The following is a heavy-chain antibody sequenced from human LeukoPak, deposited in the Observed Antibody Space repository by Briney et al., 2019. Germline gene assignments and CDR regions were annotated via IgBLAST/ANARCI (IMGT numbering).Heavy chain of an antibody. J-gene: IGHJ5*02. V-gene: IGHV4-4*09. Sequence: SETLSLTCTVSGGSISSYYWSWIRQPPGKGLEGIGYIYTSGSTNYNPSLKSRVTISVDTSKNQFSLKLSSVTAADTAVYYCARRYTEVWFDPWGQGTLVTVSS. CDR2: IYTSGST. CDR1: GGSISSYY. D-gene: IGHD3-16*02. CDR3: ARRYTEVWFDP.